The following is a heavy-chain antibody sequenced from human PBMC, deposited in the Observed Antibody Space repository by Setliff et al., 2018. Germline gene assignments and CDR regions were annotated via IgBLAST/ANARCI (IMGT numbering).Heavy chain of an antibody. Sequence: PSETLSLTCTVSDVSISDTTYYWAWVRLPPGKGLEWIGTVSYFGASYSTPSLKSRLNISLDKSANRFSLNLASVTAADTALYYCARDPVFHSGTWCLGDWGQGIQVTVSS. CDR3: ARDPVFHSGTWCLGD. J-gene: IGHJ4*02. V-gene: IGHV4-39*07. CDR1: DVSISDTTYY. CDR2: VSYFGAS. D-gene: IGHD2-8*01.